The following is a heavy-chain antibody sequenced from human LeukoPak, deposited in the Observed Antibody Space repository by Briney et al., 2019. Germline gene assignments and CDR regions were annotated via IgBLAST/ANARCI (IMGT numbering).Heavy chain of an antibody. J-gene: IGHJ5*02. CDR1: GGSISSYY. V-gene: IGHV4-59*13. CDR2: IYYSGST. Sequence: PSETLSLTCTVSGGSISSYYWSWIRRPPGKGLEWIGYIYYSGSTNYNPSLKSRVTISVDTSKNQFSLKLSSVTAADTAVYYCARDQDRFDPWGQGTLVTVSS. CDR3: ARDQDRFDP.